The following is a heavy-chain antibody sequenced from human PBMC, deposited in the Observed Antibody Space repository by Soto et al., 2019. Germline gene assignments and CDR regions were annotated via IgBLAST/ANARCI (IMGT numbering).Heavy chain of an antibody. CDR2: ISGSGGST. V-gene: IGHV3-23*01. Sequence: EVQLLESGGGLVRPGGSRRLSCAVSGFTFSSYAMSWVRQAPGKGLERVSAISGSGGSTYYADSVKGRFTISRDNSKNTLYLQMNSLRTEDTAVYYCAKDRPARGNYGSGSSDYWGQGTLVTVSS. CDR3: AKDRPARGNYGSGSSDY. J-gene: IGHJ4*02. D-gene: IGHD3-10*01. CDR1: GFTFSSYA.